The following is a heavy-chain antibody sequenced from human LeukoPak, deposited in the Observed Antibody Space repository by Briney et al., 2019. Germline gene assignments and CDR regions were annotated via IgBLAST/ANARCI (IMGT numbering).Heavy chain of an antibody. Sequence: GESLKISCKGSGYSFTSYWIGWVRQVPGKGLEWMGIIYPGDSDTRYSPSFQGQVTFSADKSISTAYLQWSSLKASDTAIYYCARHRPYSSGWRHFDYWGQGTLVTVSS. CDR1: GYSFTSYW. D-gene: IGHD6-19*01. J-gene: IGHJ4*02. V-gene: IGHV5-51*01. CDR2: IYPGDSDT. CDR3: ARHRPYSSGWRHFDY.